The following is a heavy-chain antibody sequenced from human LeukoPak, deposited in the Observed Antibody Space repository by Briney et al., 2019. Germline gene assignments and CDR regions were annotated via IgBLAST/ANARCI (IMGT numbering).Heavy chain of an antibody. CDR3: ARDTSGTHPGAFDI. CDR2: IYSGGDT. Sequence: GGSLRLSCAASGFTVSNNYMNWVRQAPGKGLEWVSLIYSGGDTYYADSVKGRFTISRDNSKNTLYLQMNSLRTEDTAVYYCARDTSGTHPGAFDIWGQGTTVTVSS. D-gene: IGHD3-22*01. J-gene: IGHJ3*02. CDR1: GFTVSNNY. V-gene: IGHV3-66*02.